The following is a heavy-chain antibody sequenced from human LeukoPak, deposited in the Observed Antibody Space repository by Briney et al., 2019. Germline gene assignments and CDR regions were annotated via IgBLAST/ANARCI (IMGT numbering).Heavy chain of an antibody. D-gene: IGHD2-15*01. CDR2: ISYDGSNK. CDR1: GFTFSSYG. CDR3: AKVVAATVEYYYYGMDV. J-gene: IGHJ6*02. Sequence: GGSLRLSCAASGFTFSSYGMHWVRQAPVKGLEWVAVISYDGSNKYYADSVKGRFTISRDNSKNTLYLQMNSLRAEDTAVYYCAKVVAATVEYYYYGMDVWGQGTTVTVSS. V-gene: IGHV3-30*18.